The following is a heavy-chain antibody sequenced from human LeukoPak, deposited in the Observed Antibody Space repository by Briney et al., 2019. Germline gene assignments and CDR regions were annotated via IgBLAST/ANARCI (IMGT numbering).Heavy chain of an antibody. J-gene: IGHJ4*02. D-gene: IGHD5-18*01. CDR1: GGTFNSYA. Sequence: SVKVSCKASGGTFNSYAISWVRQAPGQGLEWMGGVIPFFGTPNYAQKFQGRVTITADESTSTAYMELSSLRSEDTAVYYCARGGGRYSYPDYWGQGTLVTVSS. CDR3: ARGGGRYSYPDY. V-gene: IGHV1-69*13. CDR2: VIPFFGTP.